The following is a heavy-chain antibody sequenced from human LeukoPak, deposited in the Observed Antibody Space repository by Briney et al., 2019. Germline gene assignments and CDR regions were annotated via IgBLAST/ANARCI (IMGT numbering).Heavy chain of an antibody. Sequence: GGSLRLSCAASGFTFSSYGMHWVRQAPGKGLEWVAVISYDGSNLDYADSVKGRFTISRDNSMNTLYLQMSSLRAEDTAVYYCARDGEGVLGFDYWGQGTLVTVSS. J-gene: IGHJ4*02. CDR3: ARDGEGVLGFDY. CDR1: GFTFSSYG. D-gene: IGHD2-8*02. V-gene: IGHV3-30-3*01. CDR2: ISYDGSNL.